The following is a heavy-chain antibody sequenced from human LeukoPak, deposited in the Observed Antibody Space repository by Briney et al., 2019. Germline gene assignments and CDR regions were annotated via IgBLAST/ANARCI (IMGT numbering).Heavy chain of an antibody. V-gene: IGHV3-33*08. D-gene: IGHD6-13*01. Sequence: GGSLRLSCAASGFTFSSYGMHWVRQAPGKGLEWVAVIWYDGSNKYYADSVKGRFTISRDNSKNTLYLQRNSLRAEDTAVYYCAREAGYSSSWPYYYGMDVWGQGTTVTVSS. CDR2: IWYDGSNK. CDR1: GFTFSSYG. CDR3: AREAGYSSSWPYYYGMDV. J-gene: IGHJ6*02.